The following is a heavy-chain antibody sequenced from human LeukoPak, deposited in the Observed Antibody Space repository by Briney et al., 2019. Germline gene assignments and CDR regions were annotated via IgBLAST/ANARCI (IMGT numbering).Heavy chain of an antibody. CDR2: ISGSGGST. V-gene: IGHV3-23*01. CDR3: AKDCSSTSCYAYYYYYYGMDV. Sequence: GGSLRLSCAASGFTFSSYWMNWARQAPGKGLEWVSAISGSGGSTYYADSMKGRFTISRDNSKNTLYLQMNSLRAEDTAVYYCAKDCSSTSCYAYYYYYYGMDVWGQGTTVTVSS. J-gene: IGHJ6*02. CDR1: GFTFSSYW. D-gene: IGHD2-2*01.